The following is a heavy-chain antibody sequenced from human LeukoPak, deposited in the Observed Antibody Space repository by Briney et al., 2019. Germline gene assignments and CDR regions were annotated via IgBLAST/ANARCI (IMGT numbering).Heavy chain of an antibody. V-gene: IGHV5-10-1*01. CDR2: IDPSDSYT. D-gene: IGHD4-17*01. CDR1: GYSFTIYW. CDR3: ARHFYGDYAYDY. J-gene: IGHJ4*02. Sequence: GESLKISCQGSGYSFTIYWISLVRQMPGKGLEWMGTIDPSDSYTNYSPSFQGHVTISADKSINTAYLQWSSLKASDTAMYYCARHFYGDYAYDYWGQGALVTVSS.